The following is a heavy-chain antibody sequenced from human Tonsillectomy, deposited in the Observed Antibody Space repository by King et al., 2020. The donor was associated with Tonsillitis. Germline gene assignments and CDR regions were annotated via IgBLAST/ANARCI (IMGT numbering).Heavy chain of an antibody. CDR3: SKDIGDFLTGYRSGYFDY. D-gene: IGHD3-9*01. V-gene: IGHV3-43*01. J-gene: IGHJ4*02. CDR2: IIWDGGST. Sequence: VQLVESGGVVVQPGGSLRLSCAASGFTFDDYTMHWVRQAPGKGLEWVSLIIWDGGSTYYADSVKGRFTISRDNSKNSLYMQMNSLRIEDTALYYWSKDIGDFLTGYRSGYFDYWGQGTLVTVSS. CDR1: GFTFDDYT.